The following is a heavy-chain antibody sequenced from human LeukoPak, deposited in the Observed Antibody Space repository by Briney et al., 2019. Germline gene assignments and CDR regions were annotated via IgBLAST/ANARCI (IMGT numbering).Heavy chain of an antibody. V-gene: IGHV1-2*02. CDR1: GYTFTGYY. D-gene: IGHD5-12*01. CDR2: INPNSGGT. Sequence: ASVKVSCKASGYTFTGYYMHWVRQAPGQGLEWMGWINPNSGGTHYAQKFQGRVTMTRDTSISTAYMELSRLRSDDTAVYYCARGQYSGYDSMGYWGQGTLVTVSS. J-gene: IGHJ4*02. CDR3: ARGQYSGYDSMGY.